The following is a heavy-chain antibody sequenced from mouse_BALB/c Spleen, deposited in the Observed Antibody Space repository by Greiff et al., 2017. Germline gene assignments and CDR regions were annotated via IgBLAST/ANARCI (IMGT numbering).Heavy chain of an antibody. CDR2: INPGSGGT. V-gene: IGHV1-54*03. CDR1: GYAFTNYL. Sequence: VKLQESGAELVRPGTSVKVSCKASGYAFTNYLIEWVKQRPGQGLEWIGVINPGSGGTNYNEKFKGKATLTADKSSSTAYMQLSSLTSDDSAVYFCARSYDYLFDYWGQGTTLTVSS. J-gene: IGHJ2*01. CDR3: ARSYDYLFDY. D-gene: IGHD2-4*01.